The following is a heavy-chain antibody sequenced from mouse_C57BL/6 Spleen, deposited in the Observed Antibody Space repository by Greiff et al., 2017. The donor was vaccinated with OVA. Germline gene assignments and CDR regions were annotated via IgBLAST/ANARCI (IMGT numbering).Heavy chain of an antibody. D-gene: IGHD1-1*01. CDR1: GFTFSSYA. Sequence: DVMLLESGAGLVKPGGSLKLSCAASGFTFSSYAMSWVRQTPEKRLEWFATISDGGGYTYYTDNVKGRFTISRDNAKNNLYLQMSHLKSEDTAMYYCARGQGYSPFWGQGTTLTVSS. V-gene: IGHV5-4*03. CDR3: ARGQGYSPF. CDR2: ISDGGGYT. J-gene: IGHJ2*01.